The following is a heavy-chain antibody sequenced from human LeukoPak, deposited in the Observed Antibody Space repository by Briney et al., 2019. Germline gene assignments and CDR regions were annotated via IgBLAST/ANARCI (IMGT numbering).Heavy chain of an antibody. CDR1: GYTLTELS. D-gene: IGHD3-9*01. V-gene: IGHV1-24*01. CDR2: FDPEDGET. J-gene: IGHJ3*02. CDR3: AMGRYFDWLFPGQAFDI. Sequence: VASVKVSCKVSGYTLTELSMHWVRQAPGKGLEWMGGFDPEDGETIYAQKFQGRVTMTEDTSTDTAYMELSSLRSEDTAVYYCAMGRYFDWLFPGQAFDIWGQGTMVTVSS.